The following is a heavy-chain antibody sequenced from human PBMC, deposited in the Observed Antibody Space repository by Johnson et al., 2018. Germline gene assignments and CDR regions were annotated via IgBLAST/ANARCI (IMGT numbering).Heavy chain of an antibody. V-gene: IGHV3-74*01. CDR3: TSILGYIPY. Sequence: VQLQESGGGLVQPGGSLRLSCAASGFTFSSNWMHWVRQAPGKGLVWVSRINSDGTTTTYADSVKGRFTISRDNAKNTLYLQMNILRAEDAALYYCTSILGYIPYWGPGTLVTVSS. CDR2: INSDGTTT. CDR1: GFTFSSNW. D-gene: IGHD1-26*01. J-gene: IGHJ4*02.